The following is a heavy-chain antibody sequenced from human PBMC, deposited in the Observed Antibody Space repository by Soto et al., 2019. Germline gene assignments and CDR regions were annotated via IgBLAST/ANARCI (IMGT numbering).Heavy chain of an antibody. CDR1: GGTFSSYA. CDR3: ARAITTMFLAPAY. V-gene: IGHV1-69*05. J-gene: IGHJ4*02. Sequence: GASVKVSCKASGGTFSSYAISWVRQAPGQGLEWMGGIIPIFGTANYAQKFQGRVTMTRDTSTTTAYLELRSLRSDDTAVYYCARAITTMFLAPAYWGQGTLVTVSS. CDR2: IIPIFGTA. D-gene: IGHD5-12*01.